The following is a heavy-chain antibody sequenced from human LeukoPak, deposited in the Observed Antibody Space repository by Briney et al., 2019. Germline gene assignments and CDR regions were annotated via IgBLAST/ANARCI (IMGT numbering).Heavy chain of an antibody. D-gene: IGHD2/OR15-2a*01. CDR2: INHSGST. V-gene: IGHV4-34*01. J-gene: IGHJ4*02. CDR3: ARKYLDYFDY. CDR1: GGSFSGYY. Sequence: SETLSLICAVYGGSFSGYYWSWIRQPPGKGLEWIGEINHSGSTNYNPSLKSRVTISVDTSKNQFSLKLSSVTAADTAVYYCARKYLDYFDYRGQGTLGTVSS.